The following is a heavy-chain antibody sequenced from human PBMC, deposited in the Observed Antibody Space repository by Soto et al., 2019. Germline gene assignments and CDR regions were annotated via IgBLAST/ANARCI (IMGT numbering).Heavy chain of an antibody. J-gene: IGHJ6*02. CDR1: GFTFTSSA. CDR3: AAADRLRFLYYYYGMDV. V-gene: IGHV1-58*01. D-gene: IGHD3-3*01. Sequence: SVKVSCKASGFTFTSSAVQWVRQARGQRLEWIGWIVVGSGNTNYAQKFQERVTITRDMSTSTAYMELSSLRSEDTAVYYCAAADRLRFLYYYYGMDVWGQGTRVTVSS. CDR2: IVVGSGNT.